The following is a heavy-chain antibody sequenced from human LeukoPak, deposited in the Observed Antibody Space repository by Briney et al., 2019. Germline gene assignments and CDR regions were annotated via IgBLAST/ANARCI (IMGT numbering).Heavy chain of an antibody. CDR2: IKQDGSGK. CDR3: ARDGRYSSAWWSYFFDY. D-gene: IGHD6-19*01. CDR1: GITFSRFW. Sequence: GGSLRLSCAASGITFSRFWMSWVRQAPGKGLEWVANIKQDGSGKYYVDSVKGRFTISRDNAKNSLYLQMNSLRAEDTAVYYCARDGRYSSAWWSYFFDYWGQGTLVTVSS. J-gene: IGHJ4*02. V-gene: IGHV3-7*01.